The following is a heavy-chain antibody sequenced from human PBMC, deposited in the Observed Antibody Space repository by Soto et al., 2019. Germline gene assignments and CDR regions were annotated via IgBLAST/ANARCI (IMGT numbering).Heavy chain of an antibody. J-gene: IGHJ6*02. CDR1: GFTFGDYA. D-gene: IGHD6-19*01. Sequence: GGSLRLSCTASGFTFGDYAMSWFRQAPGKGLEWVGFIRSKAYGGTTEYAASVKGRFTISRDESKSIAYLQMNSLKTEDTAVYYCTRDRRYSSGWYRDSYYYYGMDVWGQGTTVTVSS. V-gene: IGHV3-49*03. CDR3: TRDRRYSSGWYRDSYYYYGMDV. CDR2: IRSKAYGGTT.